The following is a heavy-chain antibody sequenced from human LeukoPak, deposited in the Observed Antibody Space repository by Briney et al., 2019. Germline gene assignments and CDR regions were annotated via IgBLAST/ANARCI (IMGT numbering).Heavy chain of an antibody. CDR3: ARDLGYCSSTSCYGDSDWFDP. CDR2: IIPIFGTA. V-gene: IGHV1-69*13. CDR1: GGTFSSYA. J-gene: IGHJ5*02. D-gene: IGHD2-2*01. Sequence: SVKVSCMASGGTFSSYAISWVRQAPGQGPEWMGGIIPIFGTANYAQKFQGRVTITADESTSTAYMELSSLRSEDTAVYYCARDLGYCSSTSCYGDSDWFDPWGQGTLVTVSS.